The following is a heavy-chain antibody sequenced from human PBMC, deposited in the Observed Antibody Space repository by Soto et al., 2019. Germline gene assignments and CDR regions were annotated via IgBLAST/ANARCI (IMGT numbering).Heavy chain of an antibody. V-gene: IGHV4-61*01. CDR1: DCSISNASYS. Sequence: SVTLSLTCTVSDCSISNASYSWTRVLQYQGKAWEWIGYSYYSGSTNYNPSLKSRVTISVDTSKNQFSLKLSSVTAADTAVYFCARAPAPSYSSSWYYFDYWGQGTLVTVSS. CDR2: SYYSGST. J-gene: IGHJ4*02. CDR3: ARAPAPSYSSSWYYFDY. D-gene: IGHD6-13*01.